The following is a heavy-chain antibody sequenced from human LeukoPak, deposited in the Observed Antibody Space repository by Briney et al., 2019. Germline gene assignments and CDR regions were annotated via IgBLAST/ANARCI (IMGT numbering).Heavy chain of an antibody. V-gene: IGHV1-2*02. CDR3: ASGAAAGSWFDP. CDR2: INPNSAGT. D-gene: IGHD6-13*01. J-gene: IGHJ5*02. CDR1: GYTFTGYY. Sequence: GASVKVSCKASGYTFTGYYMHWVRQAPGQGLEWMGWINPNSAGTSYAQKFQGRVTMTRDTSISIVYMELSRLTSDDTAVYYCASGAAAGSWFDPWGQGTLVTVSS.